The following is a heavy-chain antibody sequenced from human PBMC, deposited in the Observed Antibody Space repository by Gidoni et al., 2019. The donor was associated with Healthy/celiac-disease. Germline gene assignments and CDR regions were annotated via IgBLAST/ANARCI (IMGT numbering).Heavy chain of an antibody. CDR1: GFTFSSYA. CDR3: AKDRGSSGWPDGDDAFDI. Sequence: EVQLLESGGGLVQPGGSLRLPCAASGFTFSSYARSWVRQAPGKGLEWVSAISGSGGSTYYADSVKGRFTISRDNSKNTLYLQMNSLRAEDTAVYYCAKDRGSSGWPDGDDAFDIWGQGTMVTVSS. D-gene: IGHD6-19*01. V-gene: IGHV3-23*01. J-gene: IGHJ3*02. CDR2: ISGSGGST.